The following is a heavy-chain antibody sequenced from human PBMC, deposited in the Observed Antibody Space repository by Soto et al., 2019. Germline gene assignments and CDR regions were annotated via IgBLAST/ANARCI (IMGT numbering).Heavy chain of an antibody. D-gene: IGHD3-16*01. V-gene: IGHV1-18*01. Sequence: ASVKVSCKASGYTFTNYGISWVRQAPGQGLEWMGWVSAYNSDTKYAQKVQGRVTMTTDTSTSTTYMELRSLRSDDTAVYYCARDWPRGPGAFYMGGKGTLVIVSS. CDR2: VSAYNSDT. CDR3: ARDWPRGPGAFYM. J-gene: IGHJ3*02. CDR1: GYTFTNYG.